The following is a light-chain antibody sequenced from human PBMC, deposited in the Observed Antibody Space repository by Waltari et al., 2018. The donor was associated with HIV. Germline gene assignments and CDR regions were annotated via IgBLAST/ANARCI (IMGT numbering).Light chain of an antibody. CDR1: SSDVGGSHY. CDR3: SSYTSSSTLV. V-gene: IGLV2-14*01. Sequence: QSALTQPASVSGSPGQSITISCPGTSSDVGGSHYVSWYQQHPGKAPKLMIYEVSNRPSGVSNRFSGSKSGNTASLTISGLQAEDEADYYCSSYTSSSTLVFGGGTKLTVL. CDR2: EVS. J-gene: IGLJ2*01.